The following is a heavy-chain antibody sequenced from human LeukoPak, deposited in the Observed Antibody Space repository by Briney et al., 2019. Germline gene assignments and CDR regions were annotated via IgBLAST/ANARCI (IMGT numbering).Heavy chain of an antibody. CDR3: ARDPLEVGAPRY. D-gene: IGHD1-26*01. J-gene: IGHJ4*02. V-gene: IGHV1-3*01. CDR2: INAGNGNT. Sequence: ASVKVSCEASGYTFTSYAMHWVRQAPGQRLEWMGWINAGNGNTKYSQKFQGRVTITRDTSASTAYMELSSLRSEDTAVYYCARDPLEVGAPRYWGQGTLVTVSS. CDR1: GYTFTSYA.